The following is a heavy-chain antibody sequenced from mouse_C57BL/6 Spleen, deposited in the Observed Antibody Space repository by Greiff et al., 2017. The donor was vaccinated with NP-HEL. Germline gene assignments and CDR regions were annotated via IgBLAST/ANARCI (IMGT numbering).Heavy chain of an antibody. J-gene: IGHJ2*01. CDR2: ISDGGSYT. D-gene: IGHD1-1*01. Sequence: DVKLVESGGGLVKPGGSLKLSCAASGFTFSSYAMSWVRQTPEKRLEWVATISDGGSYTYYPDNVKGRFTISRDNAKNNLYLQMSHLKSEDTAMYYCARDDGSSSFDYWGQGTTLTVSS. CDR3: ARDDGSSSFDY. CDR1: GFTFSSYA. V-gene: IGHV5-4*01.